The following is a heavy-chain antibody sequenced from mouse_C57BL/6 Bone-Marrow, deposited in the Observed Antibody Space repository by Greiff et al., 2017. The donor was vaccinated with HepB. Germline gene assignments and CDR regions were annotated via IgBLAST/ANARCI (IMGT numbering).Heavy chain of an antibody. J-gene: IGHJ2*01. D-gene: IGHD1-1*01. Sequence: VQLKESGAELVKPGASVKLSCKASGYTFTEYTIHWVKQRSGQGLEWIGWFYPGSGSIKYNEKFKDKATLTADKSSSTVYMELSRLTSEDSAVYFCARHGEVYYYGSSDYFDYWGQGTTLTVSS. CDR3: ARHGEVYYYGSSDYFDY. CDR1: GYTFTEYT. CDR2: FYPGSGSI. V-gene: IGHV1-62-2*01.